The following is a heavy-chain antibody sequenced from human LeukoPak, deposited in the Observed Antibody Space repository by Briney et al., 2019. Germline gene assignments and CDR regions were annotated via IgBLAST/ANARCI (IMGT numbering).Heavy chain of an antibody. CDR2: IIPILGIA. CDR1: GGTFSSYT. V-gene: IGHV1-69*02. J-gene: IGHJ1*01. CDR3: ARGGRCSSTSCYTSAEYFQH. Sequence: ASVKVSCKASGGTFSSYTISWVRQAPGQGLEWMGRIIPILGIANYAQKFQGRGTITADKSTSTAYMELSSLRSEDTAVYYCARGGRCSSTSCYTSAEYFQHWGEGTLVTVSS. D-gene: IGHD2-2*02.